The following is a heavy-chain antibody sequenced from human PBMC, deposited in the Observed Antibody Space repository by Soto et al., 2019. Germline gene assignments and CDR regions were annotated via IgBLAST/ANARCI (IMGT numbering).Heavy chain of an antibody. CDR3: ASLHCTNGVCYLHYFDY. CDR1: GGTFSSYA. Sequence: VASVKVSCKASGGTFSSYAISWVRQAPGQGLEWMGGIIPIFGTANYAQKFQGRVTITADESTSTAYMELSSLRSEDTAVYYCASLHCTNGVCYLHYFDYWGQGPLVTVSS. J-gene: IGHJ4*02. D-gene: IGHD2-8*01. V-gene: IGHV1-69*13. CDR2: IIPIFGTA.